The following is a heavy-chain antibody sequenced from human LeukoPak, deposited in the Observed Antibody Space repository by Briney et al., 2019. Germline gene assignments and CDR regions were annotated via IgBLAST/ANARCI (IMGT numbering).Heavy chain of an antibody. J-gene: IGHJ3*02. CDR3: ARGGLGAFVI. CDR1: GFTFSSYE. D-gene: IGHD3/OR15-3a*01. Sequence: GGSLRLPCAASGFTFSSYEMNWVRQAPGKGLEWVSYISSRGSTIYYADSVKGRFTISRDNAKNSLYLQMNSLRAEDTAVYYCARGGLGAFVIWGQGTMVTVSS. CDR2: ISSRGSTI. V-gene: IGHV3-48*03.